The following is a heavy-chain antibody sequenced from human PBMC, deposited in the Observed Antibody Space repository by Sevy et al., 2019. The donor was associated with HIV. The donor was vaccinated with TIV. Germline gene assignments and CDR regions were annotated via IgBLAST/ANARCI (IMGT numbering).Heavy chain of an antibody. D-gene: IGHD3-3*01. CDR1: GGSMSSHC. V-gene: IGHV4-4*07. J-gene: IGHJ4*02. Sequence: SETLSLTCSVSGGSMSSHCWSWIRQPAGEGLEWIGRIDTSGGTNYNPSLKTRVTMSRDTSKNQFSLRLSSVTAADTAVYYCARYNFWTGHYDYFDYWGPGSLVTVSS. CDR2: IDTSGGT. CDR3: ARYNFWTGHYDYFDY.